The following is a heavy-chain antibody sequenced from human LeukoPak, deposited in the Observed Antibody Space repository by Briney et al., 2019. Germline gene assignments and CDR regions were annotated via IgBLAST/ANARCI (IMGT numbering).Heavy chain of an antibody. CDR1: GFTFSSYW. D-gene: IGHD2-8*01. CDR2: INSDGSST. Sequence: PGGSLRLSCAASGFTFSSYWMNWVRQAPGKGLVWVSRINSDGSSTSYADSVKGRSTNSRANAKTTLYLQMNSLRAEDTAVYYCARAQSLVYADLFDPWGQGTLVTVSS. CDR3: ARAQSLVYADLFDP. J-gene: IGHJ5*02. V-gene: IGHV3-74*01.